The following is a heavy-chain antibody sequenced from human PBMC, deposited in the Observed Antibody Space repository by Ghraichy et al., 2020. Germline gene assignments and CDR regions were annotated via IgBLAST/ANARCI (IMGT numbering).Heavy chain of an antibody. D-gene: IGHD6-13*01. CDR3: ARVEYSSSWSLPYYYYYYMDV. V-gene: IGHV3-7*03. Sequence: GESLNISCAASGFTFSSYWMSWVRQAPGKGLEWVANIKQDGSEKYYVDSVKGRFTISRDNAKNSLYLQMNSLRAEDTAVYYCARVEYSSSWSLPYYYYYYMDVWGKGTTVTVSS. CDR2: IKQDGSEK. J-gene: IGHJ6*03. CDR1: GFTFSSYW.